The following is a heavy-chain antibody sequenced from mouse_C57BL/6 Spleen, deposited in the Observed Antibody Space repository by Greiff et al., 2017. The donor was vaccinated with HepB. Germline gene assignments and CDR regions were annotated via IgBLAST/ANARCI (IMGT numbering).Heavy chain of an antibody. CDR2: IDPSDSYN. CDR1: GYTFTSYW. D-gene: IGHD2-5*01. V-gene: IGHV1-50*01. Sequence: VQLQQSGAELVKPGASVKLSCKASGYTFTSYWMQWVKQRPGQGLEWIGEIDPSDSYNNYNQKLKGKATLTVDTSSSTAYMQLSILTSEDSAVYYCARRSYYSNPLDYWGQGTTLTVSS. CDR3: ARRSYYSNPLDY. J-gene: IGHJ2*01.